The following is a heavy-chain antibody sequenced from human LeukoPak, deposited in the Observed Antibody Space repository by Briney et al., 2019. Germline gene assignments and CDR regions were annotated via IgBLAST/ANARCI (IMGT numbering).Heavy chain of an antibody. CDR3: ARQRGGNHAFDI. CDR2: ISAYTGNT. J-gene: IGHJ3*02. D-gene: IGHD3-16*01. CDR1: GYTFTNYG. V-gene: IGHV1-18*01. Sequence: ASVKVSCKASGYTFTNYGITRVRQAPGQGLEWMGWISAYTGNTNYAQKLQCRVTMTTDTSTSTGYMELRSLRSDDTAVYYCARQRGGNHAFDIWGQGTMVTVSS.